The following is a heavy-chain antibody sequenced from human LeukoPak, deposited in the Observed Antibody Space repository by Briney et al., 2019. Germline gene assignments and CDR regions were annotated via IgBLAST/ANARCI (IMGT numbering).Heavy chain of an antibody. J-gene: IGHJ4*02. V-gene: IGHV3-11*04. Sequence: GGSLRLSCVASGFTFSDYFMSWIRQAPGKGLEWLSFISAGDNIYYADSVKGRFTISRDNAKKTLYLEMNSLRMEDTAIYYCATSRVFDYWGQGTLVTVSS. CDR1: GFTFSDYF. CDR3: ATSRVFDY. CDR2: ISAGDNI.